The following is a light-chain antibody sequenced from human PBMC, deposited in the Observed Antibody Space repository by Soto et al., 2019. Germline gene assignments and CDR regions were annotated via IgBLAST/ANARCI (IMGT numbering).Light chain of an antibody. J-gene: IGKJ5*01. V-gene: IGKV3-20*01. CDR2: GAS. CDR1: QSVTSNY. Sequence: EIVLTHSPGTLALSPCERAALSSSASQSVTSNYLAWYQQTPGQAPRLLFFGASIRATGIPDRFSGSGSGTDFTLTISRLEPEDSAVYHCQQYGSSPPEITFGQGTRLEI. CDR3: QQYGSSPPEIT.